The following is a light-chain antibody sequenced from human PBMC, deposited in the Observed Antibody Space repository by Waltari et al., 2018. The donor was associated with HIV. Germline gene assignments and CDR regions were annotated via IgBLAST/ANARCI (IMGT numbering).Light chain of an antibody. CDR1: QSVGSN. CDR2: GAS. CDR3: QQYNNWPRT. V-gene: IGKV3-15*01. Sequence: EIVMTQSPATLSVFPGERATLSCRASQSVGSNLAWYQQKPGQAPRLLMYGASNKATGIPARFSGSGSGTEFTLTISSLQSEDFAFYYCQQYNNWPRTFGQGTKVEVK. J-gene: IGKJ1*01.